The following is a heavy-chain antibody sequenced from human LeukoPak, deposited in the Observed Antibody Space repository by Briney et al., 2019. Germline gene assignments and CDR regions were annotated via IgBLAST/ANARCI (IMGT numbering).Heavy chain of an antibody. CDR2: IYHSGST. CDR3: ASHIVGATPFDY. J-gene: IGHJ4*02. CDR1: GGSISSSNW. Sequence: SSETLSLTCAVSGGSISSSNWWSWVRQPPGKGLEWIGEIYHSGSTNYNPSLKSRVTISVDKSKNQFSLKLSSVTAADTAVYYCASHIVGATPFDYWGQGTLVTVSS. V-gene: IGHV4-4*02. D-gene: IGHD1-26*01.